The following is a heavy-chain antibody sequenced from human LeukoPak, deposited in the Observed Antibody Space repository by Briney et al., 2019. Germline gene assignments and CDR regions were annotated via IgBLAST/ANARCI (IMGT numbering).Heavy chain of an antibody. CDR2: IKQDGSEK. Sequence: GGSLRLSCAASGFTFSSYWMSWVRQAPGKGLEWVANIKQDGSEKYYVDSVKGRFTISRDNAKNSLYLQMNSLRAEDTAVYYCARGGGSSWYDDAFDIWGQGTMVTVSS. J-gene: IGHJ3*02. D-gene: IGHD6-13*01. CDR3: ARGGGSSWYDDAFDI. CDR1: GFTFSSYW. V-gene: IGHV3-7*01.